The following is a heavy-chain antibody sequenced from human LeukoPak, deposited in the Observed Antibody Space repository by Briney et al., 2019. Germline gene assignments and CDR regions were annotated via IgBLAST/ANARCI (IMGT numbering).Heavy chain of an antibody. CDR3: ARVLVAVRGAHTHTSTALTPPRYFDY. J-gene: IGHJ4*02. Sequence: PSETLSLTCTVSGGSISSGGYYWSWIRQHPGKGLEWIGYIYYSGSTYYNPSLKSRVTISVDTSKNQFSLKLSSVTAADTAVYYCARVLVAVRGAHTHTSTALTPPRYFDYWGQGTLVTVSS. D-gene: IGHD3-10*01. CDR1: GGSISSGGYY. CDR2: IYYSGST. V-gene: IGHV4-31*03.